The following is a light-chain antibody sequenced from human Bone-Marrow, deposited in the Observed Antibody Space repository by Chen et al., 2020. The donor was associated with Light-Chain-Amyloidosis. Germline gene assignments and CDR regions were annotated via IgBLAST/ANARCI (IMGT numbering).Light chain of an antibody. J-gene: IGLJ3*02. CDR3: QVWDRSSDRPV. CDR2: DDS. CDR1: NIGSTS. V-gene: IGLV3-21*02. Sequence: SYVLTQPSSVSVAPGQTATIACGGNNIGSTSVHWYQQTPGQAPLLVVYDDSDRPSGIPERLSGSNSGNTANLTSSRVEAGDEADYYCQVWDRSSDRPVFGGGTKLTVL.